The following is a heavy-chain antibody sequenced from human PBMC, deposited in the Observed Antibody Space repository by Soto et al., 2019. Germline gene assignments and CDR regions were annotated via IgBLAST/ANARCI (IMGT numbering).Heavy chain of an antibody. CDR2: IDPGDSDT. CDR3: ARQTLNYYDSSGNAFDI. D-gene: IGHD3-22*01. J-gene: IGHJ3*02. V-gene: IGHV5-51*01. CDR1: GYSFTSYW. Sequence: PGESLKISCKGSGYSFTSYWIGWVRQMPGKGLEWMGIIDPGDSDTRYSPSFQGQVTMSADKSISTAYLQWSSLKASDTAMYYCARQTLNYYDSSGNAFDIWGQGTMVTV.